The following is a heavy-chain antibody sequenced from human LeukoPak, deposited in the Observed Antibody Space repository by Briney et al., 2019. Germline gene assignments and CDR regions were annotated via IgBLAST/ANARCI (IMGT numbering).Heavy chain of an antibody. V-gene: IGHV3-33*01. D-gene: IGHD3-10*01. CDR2: IWYDGSNK. J-gene: IGHJ4*02. Sequence: GRSLRLSCAASGFTFSSYGMHWIRQAPGKGLEWVAVIWYDGSNKYYADSVKGRFTISRDNSKNTLYLQMNSLRAEDTAVYYCARGDYYGSRGDYWGQGTLVTVSS. CDR3: ARGDYYGSRGDY. CDR1: GFTFSSYG.